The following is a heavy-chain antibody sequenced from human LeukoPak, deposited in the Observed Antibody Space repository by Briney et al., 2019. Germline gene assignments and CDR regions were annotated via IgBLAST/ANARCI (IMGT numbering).Heavy chain of an antibody. CDR2: INPNGDRT. CDR1: EDTFTNYY. V-gene: IGHV1-46*01. CDR3: VRDMSTRVTPISYAFDV. D-gene: IGHD4-23*01. J-gene: IGHJ3*01. Sequence: GASVKVSCKASEDTFTNYYMHWVRQAPGQGLEWLGIINPNGDRTAYAQNFQGRVTMTRDASTTTFYLELSSLRSEDTAVYFCVRDMSTRVTPISYAFDVWGQGTMVIVSS.